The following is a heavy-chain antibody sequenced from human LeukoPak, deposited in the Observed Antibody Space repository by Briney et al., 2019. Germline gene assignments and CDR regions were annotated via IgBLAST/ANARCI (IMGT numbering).Heavy chain of an antibody. D-gene: IGHD2-8*02. CDR3: AKDKEGTSSIYWYFFDY. Sequence: GGSLRLSCAASGFTFSNYAMSWVRQAPGKGLEWVSAIRGSGDKTYYADSVKGRFTISRDNSKNTLYLQMNGLRVEDTAVYYCAKDKEGTSSIYWYFFDYWGQGTLVTLSS. J-gene: IGHJ4*02. CDR2: IRGSGDKT. CDR1: GFTFSNYA. V-gene: IGHV3-23*01.